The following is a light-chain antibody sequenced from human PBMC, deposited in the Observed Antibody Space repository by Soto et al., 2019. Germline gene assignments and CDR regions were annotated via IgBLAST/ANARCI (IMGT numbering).Light chain of an antibody. CDR1: QSISSY. CDR3: QQSYSTPRT. J-gene: IGKJ1*01. CDR2: AAS. V-gene: IGKV1-39*01. Sequence: DLQMTQSPSSLSASVGDRVTITCRASQSISSYLNWYQQKPGKAPKLLIYAASSLQSGVPSRFSGSRSGTDFTLTISSLQPADFETYDCQQSYSTPRTFGQGTKVNIK.